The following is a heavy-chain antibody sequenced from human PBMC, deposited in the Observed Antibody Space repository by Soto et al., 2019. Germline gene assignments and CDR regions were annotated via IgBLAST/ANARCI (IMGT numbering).Heavy chain of an antibody. D-gene: IGHD2-2*01. CDR2: IWYDGSNK. V-gene: IGHV3-33*01. J-gene: IGHJ3*02. CDR3: AREGPYCSSTSCYSWHAFDI. Sequence: GGSLRLSCAASGFTFSSYGMHRVRQAPGKGLEWVAVIWYDGSNKYYADSVKGRFTISRDNSKNTLYLQMNSLRAEDTAVYYCAREGPYCSSTSCYSWHAFDIWGQGTMVTVSS. CDR1: GFTFSSYG.